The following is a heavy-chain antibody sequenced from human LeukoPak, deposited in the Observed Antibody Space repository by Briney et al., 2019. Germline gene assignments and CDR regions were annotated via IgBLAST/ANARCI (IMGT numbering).Heavy chain of an antibody. CDR3: ARPRLLYSSGWYGWFDP. CDR1: GGTFSSYA. CDR2: IIPIIGTA. D-gene: IGHD6-19*01. V-gene: IGHV1-69*13. J-gene: IGHJ5*02. Sequence: SVKVSCKASGGTFSSYAISLVRQAPGQGLEWMGGIIPIIGTANYAQKFQGRVTITADESTSTAYMELSSLRSEDTAVYYCARPRLLYSSGWYGWFDPWGQGTLVTVSS.